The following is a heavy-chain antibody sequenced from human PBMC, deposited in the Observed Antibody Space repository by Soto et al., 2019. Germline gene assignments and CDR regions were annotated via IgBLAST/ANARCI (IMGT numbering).Heavy chain of an antibody. CDR2: IYSGGNP. CDR3: ARGPNSDC. Sequence: EERLVQSGGGLVQPGGSLRLSCAASGFSVGGNYMSWVRQAPGKGLELVSLIYSGGNPFYADSMKVRFTLSRDNSNNMLYLQMDSLRAEDTAVYYCARGPNSDCWGQGTLVIVSS. J-gene: IGHJ4*02. V-gene: IGHV3-53*01. D-gene: IGHD2-21*01. CDR1: GFSVGGNY.